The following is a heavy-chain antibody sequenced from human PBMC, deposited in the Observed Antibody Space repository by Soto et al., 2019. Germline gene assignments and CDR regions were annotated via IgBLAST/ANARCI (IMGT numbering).Heavy chain of an antibody. CDR3: ARAQDRSTNHLGPLPPYGMDV. CDR2: MNPNSGNT. CDR1: GYTFTSYD. J-gene: IGHJ6*02. Sequence: ASVKVSCKASGYTFTSYDINWVRQATGQGLEWMGWMNPNSGNTGYAQKFQGRVTMTRNTSISTAYMELSSLRSEDTAVYYCARAQDRSTNHLGPLPPYGMDVWGQGTTVTVSS. V-gene: IGHV1-8*01.